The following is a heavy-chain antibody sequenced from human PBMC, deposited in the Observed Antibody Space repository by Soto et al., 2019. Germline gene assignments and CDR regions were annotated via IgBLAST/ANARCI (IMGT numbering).Heavy chain of an antibody. Sequence: ASVKVSCKASGGTFSSYAISWVRQAPGQGLEWMGGIIPIFGTANYAQKFQGRVTITADESTSTAYMELSSLRSEDTAVYYCARDNCSGGSCYPGGFDPWGQGTLVTVSS. CDR1: GGTFSSYA. CDR3: ARDNCSGGSCYPGGFDP. J-gene: IGHJ5*02. D-gene: IGHD2-15*01. CDR2: IIPIFGTA. V-gene: IGHV1-69*13.